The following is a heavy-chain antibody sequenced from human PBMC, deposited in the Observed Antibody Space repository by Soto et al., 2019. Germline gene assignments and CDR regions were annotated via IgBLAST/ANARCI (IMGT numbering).Heavy chain of an antibody. Sequence: PSETLSLTCAVYGGSFSGYSWTWIRQPPGTGLEWIGEINHTGSTNYNPSLKSRVTISIDTSKNQFSLKLSSVTAADTAVYYCARDVDFGEEDVWGQGTTVTVSS. D-gene: IGHD4-17*01. J-gene: IGHJ6*02. CDR2: INHTGST. CDR1: GGSFSGYS. V-gene: IGHV4-34*01. CDR3: ARDVDFGEEDV.